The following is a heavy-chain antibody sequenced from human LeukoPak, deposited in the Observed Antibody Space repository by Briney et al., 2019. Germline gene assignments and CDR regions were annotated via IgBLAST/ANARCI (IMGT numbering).Heavy chain of an antibody. Sequence: PGGSLRLSCAASGFTFSNSWMSWVRQAPGKGLEWVGRIKSKTDGGTTDYAAPVKGRFTISRDDSKNTLYLQMNSLKTEDTAVYYCTTEPTGYCSGGSCYDYYYYMDVWGKGTTVTVSS. CDR2: IKSKTDGGTT. D-gene: IGHD2-15*01. V-gene: IGHV3-15*01. CDR3: TTEPTGYCSGGSCYDYYYYMDV. J-gene: IGHJ6*03. CDR1: GFTFSNSW.